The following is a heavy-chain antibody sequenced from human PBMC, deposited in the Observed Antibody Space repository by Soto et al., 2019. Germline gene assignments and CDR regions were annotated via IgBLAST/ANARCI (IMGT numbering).Heavy chain of an antibody. CDR2: LSNSGGSI. Sequence: EVQLLESGGGLVQPGGSLRLSCAASGFNFSGYAMSWVRQAPGKGLEWVSTLSNSGGSIWYAESVKGRFTISRDNSKNSLDLQMNSLRSEDTAVYYCLTGSFFDYWGQGTLVTVSS. J-gene: IGHJ4*02. CDR3: LTGSFFDY. CDR1: GFNFSGYA. D-gene: IGHD3-10*01. V-gene: IGHV3-23*01.